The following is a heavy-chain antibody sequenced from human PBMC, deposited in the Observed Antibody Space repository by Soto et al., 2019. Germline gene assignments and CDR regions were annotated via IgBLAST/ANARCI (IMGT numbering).Heavy chain of an antibody. D-gene: IGHD3-22*01. Sequence: GGSLRLSCAASGFTFSDYYMSWIRQAPGKGLEWVSYISSSGSTIYYADSVKGRFTISRDNAKNSVGLLMSSLTAEDTAVYYCARERILIPRYSSGIFDYWGQGTLVTVSS. CDR1: GFTFSDYY. CDR3: ARERILIPRYSSGIFDY. J-gene: IGHJ4*02. V-gene: IGHV3-11*01. CDR2: ISSSGSTI.